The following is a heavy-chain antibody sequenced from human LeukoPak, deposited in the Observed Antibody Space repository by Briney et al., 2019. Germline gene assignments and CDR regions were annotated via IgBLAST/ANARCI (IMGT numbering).Heavy chain of an antibody. D-gene: IGHD3-9*01. J-gene: IGHJ4*02. CDR1: GFTFTSYG. CDR3: AKQTGNY. V-gene: IGHV3-30*18. Sequence: PGGSLRLSCAASGFTFTSYGMHWVRQAPGKGLEWVAVISYDGSNKYYADSVKGRFTISRDNSKNTLYLQMNSLRAEDTAVYYCAKQTGNYWGQETLVTVSS. CDR2: ISYDGSNK.